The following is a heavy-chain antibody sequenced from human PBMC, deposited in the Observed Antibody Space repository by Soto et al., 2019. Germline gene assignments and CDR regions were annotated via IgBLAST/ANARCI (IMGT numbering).Heavy chain of an antibody. CDR1: GYTFTSYD. J-gene: IGHJ6*03. Sequence: ASVKVSCKASGYTFTSYDINLLRQATGQGLEWMGWMNPNSGNTGYAQKFQGRVTMTRNTSISTAYMELSSLRSEDTAAYYCARETGYCTNGVCFPDPYYYYMDVWGKGTTVTV. CDR3: ARETGYCTNGVCFPDPYYYYMDV. D-gene: IGHD2-8*01. V-gene: IGHV1-8*01. CDR2: MNPNSGNT.